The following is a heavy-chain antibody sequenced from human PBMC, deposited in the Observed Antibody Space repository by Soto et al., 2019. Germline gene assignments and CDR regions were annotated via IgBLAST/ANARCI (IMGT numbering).Heavy chain of an antibody. D-gene: IGHD1-26*01. CDR1: GYTFTSYG. V-gene: IGHV1-18*01. CDR2: ISAYNGNK. CDR3: ARDLGGSYYAPVDD. Sequence: ASVKVSCKASGYTFTSYGISWVRQAPGQGLEWMGWISAYNGNKKYAQKLQGRVTMTTDTSTSTAYMELRSLRSDDTAVYYCARDLGGSYYAPVDDWGQGTVVTVSS. J-gene: IGHJ4*02.